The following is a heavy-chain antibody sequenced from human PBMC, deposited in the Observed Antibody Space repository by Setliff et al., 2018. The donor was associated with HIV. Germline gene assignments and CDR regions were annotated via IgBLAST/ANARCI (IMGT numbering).Heavy chain of an antibody. J-gene: IGHJ4*02. CDR1: GYTFPGHF. D-gene: IGHD3-10*01. CDR2: INPNSGAT. V-gene: IGHV1-2*02. Sequence: GASVKVSCKTAGYTFPGHFIHWMRQAPGQGLEWMGWINPNSGATDYAGRFEDRVTMTSDTSIRTVYMELSSLRSDDTAVYYCARDTAIGWYGESKMSDFWGQGTLVTVSS. CDR3: ARDTAIGWYGESKMSDF.